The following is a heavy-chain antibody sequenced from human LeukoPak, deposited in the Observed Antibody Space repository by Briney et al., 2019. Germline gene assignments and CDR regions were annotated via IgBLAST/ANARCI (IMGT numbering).Heavy chain of an antibody. Sequence: SETLSLTCSVSGGSITSSYWSWIRQPPGTGLEWIGCIYYSGSTNYNPSLKSRVTMSVDTSKNQFSLKLTSVTAADTAVYYCVRPIRGYSFDYYDYWGQGTLVTVSS. CDR1: GGSITSSY. J-gene: IGHJ4*02. CDR2: IYYSGST. D-gene: IGHD5-18*01. V-gene: IGHV4-59*01. CDR3: VRPIRGYSFDYYDY.